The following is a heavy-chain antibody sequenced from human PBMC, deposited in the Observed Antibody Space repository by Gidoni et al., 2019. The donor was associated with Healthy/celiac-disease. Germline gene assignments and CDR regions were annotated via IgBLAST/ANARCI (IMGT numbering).Heavy chain of an antibody. CDR1: GFTFSSYG. Sequence: QVQLVESGGGVVQPGRSLRLSCAASGFTFSSYGMHWVRQAPGKGLEWVAVISYDGSNKYYADSVKGRFTISRDNSKNTLYLQMNSLRAEDTAVYYCAKDLYGDYEGGFDYWGQGTLVTGSS. CDR3: AKDLYGDYEGGFDY. CDR2: ISYDGSNK. J-gene: IGHJ4*02. D-gene: IGHD4-17*01. V-gene: IGHV3-30*18.